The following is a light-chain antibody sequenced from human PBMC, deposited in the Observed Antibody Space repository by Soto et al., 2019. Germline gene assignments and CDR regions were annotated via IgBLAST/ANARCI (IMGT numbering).Light chain of an antibody. Sequence: DIQMTQSPSSLSASVGDRVTITCRASQSISSYLNWYQQKPGEAPKLLIYAASSLQSGVPSRFSGSGSGTDFTLIISSLQPEDFATYYCQQSYSTPVYTFGQGTKLEIK. CDR1: QSISSY. CDR2: AAS. V-gene: IGKV1-39*01. CDR3: QQSYSTPVYT. J-gene: IGKJ2*01.